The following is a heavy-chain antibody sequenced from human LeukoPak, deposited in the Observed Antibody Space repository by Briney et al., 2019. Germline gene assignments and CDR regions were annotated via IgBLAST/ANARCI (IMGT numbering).Heavy chain of an antibody. Sequence: PGGSLRLSCAASGFTFDDYGMSWVRQAPGKGLEWVSYISSSGSTIYYADSVKGRFTISRDNAKNSLYLQMNSLRAEDTAVYYCARDLYYGSGSAFDIWGQGTMVTVSS. CDR2: ISSSGSTI. D-gene: IGHD3-10*01. CDR3: ARDLYYGSGSAFDI. V-gene: IGHV3-11*04. J-gene: IGHJ3*02. CDR1: GFTFDDYG.